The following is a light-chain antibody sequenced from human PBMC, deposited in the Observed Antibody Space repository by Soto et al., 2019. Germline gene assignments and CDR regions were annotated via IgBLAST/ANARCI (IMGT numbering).Light chain of an antibody. CDR3: TSYTISSTVV. CDR2: DVS. Sequence: QSVLTQPASVSGSPGQSITISCTGTSSDVGGYNYVSWYQQHPDKAPKLMIHDVSNRPSGVSNRFSGSKSGNTASLTISGLQAEDEADYFCTSYTISSTVVFGGGTKLTVL. V-gene: IGLV2-14*01. CDR1: SSDVGGYNY. J-gene: IGLJ2*01.